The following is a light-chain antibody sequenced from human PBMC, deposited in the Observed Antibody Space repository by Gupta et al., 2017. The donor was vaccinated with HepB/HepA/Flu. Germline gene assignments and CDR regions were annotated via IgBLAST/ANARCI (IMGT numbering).Light chain of an antibody. CDR2: EAS. CDR1: QSVGRY. V-gene: IGKV3-11*01. J-gene: IGKJ5*01. Sequence: EIVLTQSPATLSLSPGERATLSCRARQSVGRYLGWYQKKPGQAPRLHIYEASNRATGIPARFSGSGSGTEFTLTISSREPEDFAVYYCQQRSHWPITFGQGTQVEIK. CDR3: QQRSHWPIT.